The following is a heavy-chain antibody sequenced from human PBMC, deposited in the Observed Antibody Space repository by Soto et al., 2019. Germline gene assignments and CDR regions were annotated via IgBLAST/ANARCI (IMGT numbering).Heavy chain of an antibody. J-gene: IGHJ6*02. CDR1: GYTFTSYA. CDR3: AREGIQLWLGYYYYGMDV. Sequence: ASVKVSCKASGYTFTSYAMHWVRQAPGQRLEWMGWINAGNGNTKYSQKFQGRVTITRDTSASTAYMELSSLRSEDTAVYYCAREGIQLWLGYYYYGMDVWGQGTTVTVSS. CDR2: INAGNGNT. D-gene: IGHD5-18*01. V-gene: IGHV1-3*01.